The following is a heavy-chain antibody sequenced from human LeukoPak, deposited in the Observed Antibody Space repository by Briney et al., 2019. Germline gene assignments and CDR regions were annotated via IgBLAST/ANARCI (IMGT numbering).Heavy chain of an antibody. V-gene: IGHV4-34*01. D-gene: IGHD3-22*01. CDR3: ARMGRYYDSSGYYHNYFDY. CDR2: INHSGST. J-gene: IGHJ4*02. CDR1: GGSFSGYY. Sequence: SETLSLTCAVYGGSFSGYYWSWIRQPPGKGLEWIGEINHSGSTNYNPSLKSRVTMSVDTSKNQFSLKLSSVTAADTAVYYCARMGRYYDSSGYYHNYFDYWGQGTLVTVSS.